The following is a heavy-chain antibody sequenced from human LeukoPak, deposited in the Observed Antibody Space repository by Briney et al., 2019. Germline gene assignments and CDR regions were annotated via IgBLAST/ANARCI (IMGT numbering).Heavy chain of an antibody. D-gene: IGHD3-22*01. CDR2: ISGSGGST. V-gene: IGHV3-23*01. J-gene: IGHJ4*02. CDR1: GFTFSSYA. Sequence: GGSLRLSCAASGFTFSSYAMSWVRQAPGKGLEWVSAISGSGGSTYYADSVKGRFTISRDNSKNTLYLQMNSLRAEDTAVYYCAKDLRVMYYYGSSGYPPRAYWGRGTLVTVSS. CDR3: AKDLRVMYYYGSSGYPPRAY.